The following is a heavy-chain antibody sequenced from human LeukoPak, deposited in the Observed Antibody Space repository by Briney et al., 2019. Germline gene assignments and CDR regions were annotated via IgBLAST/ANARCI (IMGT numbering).Heavy chain of an antibody. CDR1: GGFFSDYY. J-gene: IGHJ4*02. Sequence: SETLSLTCAVYGGFFSDYYWSWIRQPPGKGLEWIGEINHSGSTNYNPSLKSRVTISVDTSKNQFSLKLSSVTAADTAVYFCAREVDNWNILVFDYCGQGTLVTDSS. D-gene: IGHD1/OR15-1a*01. V-gene: IGHV4-34*01. CDR2: INHSGST. CDR3: AREVDNWNILVFDY.